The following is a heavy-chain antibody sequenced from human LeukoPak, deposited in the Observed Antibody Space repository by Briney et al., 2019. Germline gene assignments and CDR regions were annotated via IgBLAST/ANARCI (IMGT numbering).Heavy chain of an antibody. CDR3: AGGTGFIIKD. CDR1: GFTFSSYA. J-gene: IGHJ4*02. Sequence: GGSLRLSCAASGFTFSSYAMSWVRQAPGKGLEWVANIKQDGSEKNYVDSVKGRFTISRDNAKNSLYLQMNNLRVEDTAMYYCAGGTGFIIKDWGQGTLVTVSS. D-gene: IGHD3-9*01. CDR2: IKQDGSEK. V-gene: IGHV3-7*03.